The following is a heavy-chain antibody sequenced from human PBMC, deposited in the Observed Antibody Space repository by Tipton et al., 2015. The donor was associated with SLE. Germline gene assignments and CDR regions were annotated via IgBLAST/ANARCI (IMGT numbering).Heavy chain of an antibody. CDR1: GFTFSSSW. D-gene: IGHD6-19*01. J-gene: IGHJ5*02. V-gene: IGHV3-7*01. CDR2: IKPDGREI. Sequence: SLRLSCAASGFTFSSSWMSWLRQAPGKGLEWVANIKPDGREIYCMDSVKGRFTISRDNAKTSLYLQMDGLRVGDTAVYYCARDGSGWSITWGQGTLVTVSS. CDR3: ARDGSGWSIT.